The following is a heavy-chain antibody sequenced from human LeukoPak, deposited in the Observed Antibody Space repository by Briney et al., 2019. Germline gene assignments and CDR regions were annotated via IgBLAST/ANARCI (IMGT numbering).Heavy chain of an antibody. CDR3: ATDYYYDSSGSYYTVDY. CDR2: INPNSGGT. J-gene: IGHJ4*02. CDR1: GYTFTGYY. Sequence: ASVKASCKASGYTFTGYYMHWVRQAPGQGLEWMGWINPNSGGTNYAQKFQGRVTMTRDTSISTAYMELSRLRSDDTAVYYCATDYYYDSSGSYYTVDYWGQGTLVTVSS. D-gene: IGHD3-22*01. V-gene: IGHV1-2*02.